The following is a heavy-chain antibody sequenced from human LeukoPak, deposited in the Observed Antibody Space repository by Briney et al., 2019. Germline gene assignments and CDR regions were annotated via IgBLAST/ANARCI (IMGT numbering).Heavy chain of an antibody. J-gene: IGHJ6*03. CDR2: MKQDGSEK. CDR3: ARDQGSGINYYYYYMDV. Sequence: GGSLRLSCAASGFTFSSYWMSWVRQAPGKGLEWVANMKQDGSEKYYVDPVKGRFTISRDNAKNSLYLQMNSLRAEDTAVYYCARDQGSGINYYYYYMDVWGKGTTVTVSS. D-gene: IGHD3-10*01. CDR1: GFTFSSYW. V-gene: IGHV3-7*01.